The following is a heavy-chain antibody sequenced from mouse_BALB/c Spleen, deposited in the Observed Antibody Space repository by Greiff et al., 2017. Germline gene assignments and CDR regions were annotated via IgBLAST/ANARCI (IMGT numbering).Heavy chain of an antibody. D-gene: IGHD2-4*01. CDR1: GFNIKDTY. CDR2: IDPANGNT. J-gene: IGHJ2*01. CDR3: ASLITADVDY. Sequence: EVQLQQSGAELVKPGASVKLSCTASGFNIKDTYMHWVKQRPEQGLEWIGRIDPANGNTKYDPKFQGKATITADTTSNTPYLQLSSLTSEDTAVYSCASLITADVDYWGQGTTLTVSS. V-gene: IGHV14-3*02.